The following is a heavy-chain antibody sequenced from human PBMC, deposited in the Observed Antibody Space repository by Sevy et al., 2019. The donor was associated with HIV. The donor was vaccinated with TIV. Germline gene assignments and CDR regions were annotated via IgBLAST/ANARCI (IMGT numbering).Heavy chain of an antibody. CDR2: LYSTGAT. Sequence: SETLSLTCTISGGSISSSSYYWGWIRQPPGKGLEWMGSLYSTGATSYNPSLESRVTVSSDTSRNRFYLKLGSVSAAGTAVYYCATPLPSGWYEGTGGYFDLWGRGTLVTVSS. CDR1: GGSISSSSYY. V-gene: IGHV4-39*01. D-gene: IGHD6-19*01. CDR3: ATPLPSGWYEGTGGYFDL. J-gene: IGHJ2*01.